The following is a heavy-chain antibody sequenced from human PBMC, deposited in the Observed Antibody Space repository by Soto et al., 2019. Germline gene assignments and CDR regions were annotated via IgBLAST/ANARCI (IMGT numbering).Heavy chain of an antibody. J-gene: IGHJ4*02. Sequence: GGSLRLSCAASGFVFSDYCMTWIRQAPGQGPECLSSISNRGSYISYADSVKGRFTISRDNIENSLFLKMNGLRAEDTAVYYCAKSWAYSNSFDFWGQGTLVTVYS. V-gene: IGHV3-11*01. CDR3: AKSWAYSNSFDF. CDR1: GFVFSDYC. D-gene: IGHD4-4*01. CDR2: ISNRGSYI.